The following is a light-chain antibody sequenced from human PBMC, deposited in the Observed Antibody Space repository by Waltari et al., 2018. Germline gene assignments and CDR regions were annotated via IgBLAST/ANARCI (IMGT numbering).Light chain of an antibody. CDR1: VLAKRY. CDR2: KDS. Sequence: SYELTQPSSVSVSPGQTARITCSGDVLAKRYTRWFQQKPGQAPVLVIYKDSERPSGIHGRCSGSSSGTTVTLTISGAQVEDEADYYCYSVDDNKRVFGGGTKLTVL. CDR3: YSVDDNKRV. V-gene: IGLV3-27*01. J-gene: IGLJ2*01.